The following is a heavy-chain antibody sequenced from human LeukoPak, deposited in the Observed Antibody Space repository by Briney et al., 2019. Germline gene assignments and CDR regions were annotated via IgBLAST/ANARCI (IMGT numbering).Heavy chain of an antibody. CDR2: ITYDGYYK. CDR3: ARGLSPVVRASPMGY. V-gene: IGHV3-30*03. J-gene: IGHJ4*02. Sequence: GTSLRLSCAASGFTFSTYGMHWVRQAPGKGLEWVALITYDGYYKYYSDSVKGRFTISSDTSKNTLSLQMNSLRAEDTAVYYCARGLSPVVRASPMGYWGQGTLVTVSS. D-gene: IGHD3-10*01. CDR1: GFTFSTYG.